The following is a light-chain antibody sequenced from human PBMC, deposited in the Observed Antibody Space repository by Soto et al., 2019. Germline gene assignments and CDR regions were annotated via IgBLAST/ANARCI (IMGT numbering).Light chain of an antibody. CDR3: GTWDSSLSAVV. J-gene: IGLJ2*01. CDR1: SSNIESNL. V-gene: IGLV1-51*01. Sequence: QSALTQPPSVSAAPGQKVTISCSGSSSNIESNLVSWYQHFPGTAPKLLIYDNNQRPSGSPDRFSGSKSGTSATLGITGLQTGDEADYYCGTWDSSLSAVVFGGGTKVTVL. CDR2: DNN.